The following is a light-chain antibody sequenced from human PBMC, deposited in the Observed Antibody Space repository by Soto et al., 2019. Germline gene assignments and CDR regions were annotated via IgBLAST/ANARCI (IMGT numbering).Light chain of an antibody. Sequence: QSALTQPASVSGSPGQSITISCTGTSSDVGGYNYVSWYQQHPGKAPKLMIYDVSNRPSGVSNRFSGSKSGNTASLTISGLHAEDEADYYSSSYTSSSTPPYVFATGTKLTAL. CDR2: DVS. V-gene: IGLV2-14*01. CDR1: SSDVGGYNY. CDR3: SSYTSSSTPPYV. J-gene: IGLJ1*01.